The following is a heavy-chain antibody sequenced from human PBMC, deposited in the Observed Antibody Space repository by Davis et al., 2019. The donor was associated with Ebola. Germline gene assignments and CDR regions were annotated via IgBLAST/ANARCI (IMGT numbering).Heavy chain of an antibody. Sequence: GESLKISCTASGFTFGDYAMSWVRQAPGKGLEWVSAISGSGGSTYYADSVKGRFTISRDNSKNTLYLQMNSLRAEDTAVYYCAKVRKYYYDSSGYYSRYFDYWGQGTLVTVSS. D-gene: IGHD3-22*01. V-gene: IGHV3-23*01. CDR1: GFTFGDYA. J-gene: IGHJ4*02. CDR3: AKVRKYYYDSSGYYSRYFDY. CDR2: ISGSGGST.